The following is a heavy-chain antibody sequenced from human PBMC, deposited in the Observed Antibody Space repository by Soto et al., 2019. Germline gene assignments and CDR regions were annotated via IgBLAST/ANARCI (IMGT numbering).Heavy chain of an antibody. J-gene: IGHJ4*02. Sequence: EVQLVESGGGLVQPGTSLRLSCTGSGFTFSSYSMSWIRQTPGKGLEWLSYISSSGSTIYYRDSLKGRFTMSRDNANDSLYRQMHGLSDDDTSLYYWARAVAGTVFDYWGQGALVTVSS. CDR1: GFTFSSYS. CDR3: ARAVAGTVFDY. CDR2: ISSSGSTI. D-gene: IGHD6-19*01. V-gene: IGHV3-48*02.